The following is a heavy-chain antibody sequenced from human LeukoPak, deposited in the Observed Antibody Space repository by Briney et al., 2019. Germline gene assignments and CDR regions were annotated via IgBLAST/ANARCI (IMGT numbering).Heavy chain of an antibody. CDR3: ARDLVVATTGEDY. D-gene: IGHD5-12*01. V-gene: IGHV3-21*01. CDR2: ISSSSSYV. Sequence: SSISSSSSYVYYADSVKGRFTISRDNAKNSLYLQMNSLRAEDTAVYYCARDLVVATTGEDYWGQGTLVTVSS. J-gene: IGHJ4*02.